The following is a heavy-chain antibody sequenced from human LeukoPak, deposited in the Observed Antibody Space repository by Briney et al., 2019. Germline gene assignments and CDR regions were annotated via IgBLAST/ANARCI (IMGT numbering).Heavy chain of an antibody. Sequence: PSETLSLTCTVSGGSISSYYWSWIRQPPGKGLEWIGYIYYSGSTNYNPSLKSRVTISVDTSKNQFSLKLSSVTAADTAVYYCARVAHYCSSTSCHNWFDPWGQGTLVTVSS. CDR2: IYYSGST. V-gene: IGHV4-59*01. D-gene: IGHD2-2*01. CDR1: GGSISSYY. CDR3: ARVAHYCSSTSCHNWFDP. J-gene: IGHJ5*02.